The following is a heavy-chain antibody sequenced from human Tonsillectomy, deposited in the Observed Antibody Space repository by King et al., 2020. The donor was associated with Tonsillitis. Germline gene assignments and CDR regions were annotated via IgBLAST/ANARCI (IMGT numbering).Heavy chain of an antibody. D-gene: IGHD3-9*01. CDR2: INHSGST. J-gene: IGHJ4*02. CDR1: GGSFSGYY. CDR3: ARGGIVLTGTAGGGLDY. Sequence: VQLQQWGAGLLKPSETLSLTCAVYGGSFSGYYWSWIRQPPGKGLEWIGEINHSGSTNYNPSLKSRVTISVDTSKNQFSLKLSSGTAADTAVYYCARGGIVLTGTAGGGLDYWGQGTLVTVSS. V-gene: IGHV4-34*01.